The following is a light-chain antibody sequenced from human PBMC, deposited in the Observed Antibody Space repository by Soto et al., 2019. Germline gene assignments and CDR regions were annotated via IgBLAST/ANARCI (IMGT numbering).Light chain of an antibody. J-gene: IGKJ1*01. V-gene: IGKV3-15*01. CDR1: QSINAH. CDR3: HQYNTWLWT. Sequence: EVVMTQSPATLSVSPGERVTLSCRASQSINAHLAWYQQKPGQAPRLLIHGASTRATGIPARFSGSGFGTESIXXLXSXLSEDSAIYYSHQYNTWLWTFGQGTKVEI. CDR2: GAS.